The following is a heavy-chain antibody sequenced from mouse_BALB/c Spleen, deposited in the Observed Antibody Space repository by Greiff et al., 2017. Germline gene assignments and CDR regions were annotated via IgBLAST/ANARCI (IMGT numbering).Heavy chain of an antibody. D-gene: IGHD4-1*01. V-gene: IGHV1-7*01. CDR3: AKDWADYYAMDY. CDR2: INPSTGYT. J-gene: IGHJ4*01. CDR1: GYTFTSYW. Sequence: VQLQQSGAELAKPGASVKMSCKASGYTFTSYWMHWVKQRPGQGLEWIGYINPSTGYTEYNQKFKDKATLTADKSSSTAYMQLSSLTSEDSAVYYCAKDWADYYAMDYWGQGTSVTVSS.